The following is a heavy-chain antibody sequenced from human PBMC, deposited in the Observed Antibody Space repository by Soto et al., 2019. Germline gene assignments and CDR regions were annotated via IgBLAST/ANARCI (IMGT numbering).Heavy chain of an antibody. Sequence: GGSLRLSCAASGFTFSSYAMSWVRQAPGKGLEWVSAISGSGGSTYYADSVKGRFTISRDNSKNTLYLQMNSLRAEDTAVYYCAKVRGLRTHGNLAYCGGDCYYFDYWGQGTLVTVSS. CDR2: ISGSGGST. V-gene: IGHV3-23*01. CDR3: AKVRGLRTHGNLAYCGGDCYYFDY. D-gene: IGHD2-21*02. CDR1: GFTFSSYA. J-gene: IGHJ4*02.